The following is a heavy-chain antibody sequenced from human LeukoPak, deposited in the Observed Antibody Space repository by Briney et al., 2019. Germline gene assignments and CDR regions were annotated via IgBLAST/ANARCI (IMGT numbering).Heavy chain of an antibody. CDR2: ISAYNGNT. Sequence: ASVKVSCEASGYTFTSYGISWVRQAPGQGLEWMGWISAYNGNTNYAQKLQGRVTMTTDTSTSTAYMELRSLRSDDTAVYYCVYYDSSGYPDYFDYWAREPWSPSPQ. J-gene: IGHJ4*02. CDR3: VYYDSSGYPDYFDY. V-gene: IGHV1-18*01. D-gene: IGHD3-22*01. CDR1: GYTFTSYG.